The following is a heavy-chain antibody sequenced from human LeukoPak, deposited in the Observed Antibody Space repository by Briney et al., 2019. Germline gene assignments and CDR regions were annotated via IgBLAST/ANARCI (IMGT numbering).Heavy chain of an antibody. CDR3: ARARDFDY. CDR2: IHTGGST. V-gene: IGHV3-66*01. J-gene: IGHJ4*02. Sequence: GGSLRLSCAVSGFTFRGNFMNWVRQAPGKGLEWVSVIHTGGSTYCTDSVKGRFIISRDNSKNTLYLQMNNLRAEDTAVYYCARARDFDYWGQGTLVTVSS. CDR1: GFTFRGNF.